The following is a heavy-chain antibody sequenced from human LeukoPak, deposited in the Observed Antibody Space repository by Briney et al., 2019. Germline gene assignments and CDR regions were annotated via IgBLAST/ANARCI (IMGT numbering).Heavy chain of an antibody. CDR1: GFTFSSYA. V-gene: IGHV3-64*01. D-gene: IGHD2-15*01. Sequence: PGGSLRLSCAASGFTFSSYAMHWVRQAPGKGLEYVSAISSNGGSTYYANSVKGRFTISRDNSKNTLYLQMNSLRAEDTAVYYCASSGGPSGKDAFDIWGQGTMVTVSS. CDR2: ISSNGGST. CDR3: ASSGGPSGKDAFDI. J-gene: IGHJ3*02.